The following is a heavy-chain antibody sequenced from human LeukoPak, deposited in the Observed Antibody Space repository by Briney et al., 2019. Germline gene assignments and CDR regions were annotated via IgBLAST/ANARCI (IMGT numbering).Heavy chain of an antibody. J-gene: IGHJ6*02. CDR2: IIPIFGTA. Sequence: ASVKVSCKASGGTFSSYAISWVRQAPGQGLEWMGGIIPIFGTANYAQKFQGRVTITADESTSTAYIELSSLRSEDTAVYYCARDPIVGATYYYYGMDVWGQGTTVTVSS. CDR3: ARDPIVGATYYYYGMDV. CDR1: GGTFSSYA. D-gene: IGHD1-26*01. V-gene: IGHV1-69*13.